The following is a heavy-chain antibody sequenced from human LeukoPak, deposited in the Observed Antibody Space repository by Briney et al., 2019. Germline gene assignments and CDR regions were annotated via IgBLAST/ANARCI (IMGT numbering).Heavy chain of an antibody. D-gene: IGHD3-10*01. CDR3: ARGFLWFGELFSSYGMDV. CDR2: INHSGST. J-gene: IGHJ6*02. CDR1: GGSLSGYY. Sequence: SETLSLTCAVYGGSLSGYYWSWIRQPPGKGLEWIGEINHSGSTNYNPSLESRVTISVDTSKNQFSLKLSSVTAADTAVYYCARGFLWFGELFSSYGMDVWGQGTTVTVSS. V-gene: IGHV4-34*01.